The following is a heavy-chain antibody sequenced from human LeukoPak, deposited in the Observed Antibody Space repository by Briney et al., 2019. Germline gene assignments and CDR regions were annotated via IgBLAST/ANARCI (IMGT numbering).Heavy chain of an antibody. CDR3: ARKAVAARVRRFDP. CDR2: IYHSGST. Sequence: SETLSLTCTVSGGSISTYYWNWIRQPPGKGLEWIGYIYHSGSTNYNPSLQSRVTISVDTSKNQFSLNLNSVTAADTAVYYCARKAVAARVRRFDPWGQGTLVTVSS. V-gene: IGHV4-59*01. CDR1: GGSISTYY. D-gene: IGHD6-6*01. J-gene: IGHJ5*02.